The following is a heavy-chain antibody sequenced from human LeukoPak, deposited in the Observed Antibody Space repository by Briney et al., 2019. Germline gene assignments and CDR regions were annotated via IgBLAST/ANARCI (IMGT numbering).Heavy chain of an antibody. CDR3: ARGPMGGYYYMDV. D-gene: IGHD1-26*01. V-gene: IGHV4-61*02. CDR1: GGSITSDSHY. Sequence: PSETLSLTCVVSGGSITSDSHYWSWIRQPAGKGKEWIGLIYSSGNTKYNPSLQSRVTILLDMSKNQFSLELNSVTAADTAVYFCARGPMGGYYYMDVWGKGTTVTVSS. CDR2: IYSSGNT. J-gene: IGHJ6*03.